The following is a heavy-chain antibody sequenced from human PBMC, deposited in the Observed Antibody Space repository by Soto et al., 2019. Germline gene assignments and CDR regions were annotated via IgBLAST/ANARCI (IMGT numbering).Heavy chain of an antibody. Sequence: ASVKVSCKASGYTFTSYGISWVRQAPGQGLEWMGWISAYNGNTNYAQKLQGRVTMTTDTSTSTAYMELRSLRSDDTAVYYCARGRSPYDILTGYYLDYFDYWGQGTLVTVSS. CDR3: ARGRSPYDILTGYYLDYFDY. J-gene: IGHJ4*02. V-gene: IGHV1-18*01. CDR2: ISAYNGNT. D-gene: IGHD3-9*01. CDR1: GYTFTSYG.